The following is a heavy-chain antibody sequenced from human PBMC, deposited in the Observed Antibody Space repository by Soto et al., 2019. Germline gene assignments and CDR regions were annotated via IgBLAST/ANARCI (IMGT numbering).Heavy chain of an antibody. J-gene: IGHJ4*02. V-gene: IGHV1-46*01. Sequence: GASVKVSCKASGYTFTSYYMHWVRQAPGQGLEWMGIINPSGGSTSYAQKFQGRVTMTRDTSTSTVYMELSSLRSEDTAVYYCARGFYYDYVWGSHRPFDYWGQGTLVTVSS. CDR1: GYTFTSYY. D-gene: IGHD3-16*02. CDR2: INPSGGST. CDR3: ARGFYYDYVWGSHRPFDY.